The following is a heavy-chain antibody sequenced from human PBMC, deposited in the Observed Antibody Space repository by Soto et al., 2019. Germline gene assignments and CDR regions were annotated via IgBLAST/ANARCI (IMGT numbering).Heavy chain of an antibody. CDR2: IIPILGIA. J-gene: IGHJ4*02. CDR3: ARDDGAVAGPVDY. V-gene: IGHV1-69*04. Sequence: SVKVSCKASGGTFSSYTISWVRQAPGQGLEWMGRIIPILGIANYAQKFQGRVTITADKSTSTAYMELSSLRSEDTAVYYCARDDGAVAGPVDYWGQGTLVTVSS. D-gene: IGHD6-19*01. CDR1: GGTFSSYT.